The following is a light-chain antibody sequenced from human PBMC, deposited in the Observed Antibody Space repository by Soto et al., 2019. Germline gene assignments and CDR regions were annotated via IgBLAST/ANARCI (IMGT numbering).Light chain of an antibody. CDR1: QSVSSNY. CDR3: QQYSSSPFL. Sequence: EIVLTQSPGTLSSSPGERATLSCRASQSVSSNYLAWYQQKPGQAPRLLIYGASTRATGIPDRFSGSGSGTDFTLTISRLEPEDFAVYYCQQYSSSPFLFGGGTKVEIK. CDR2: GAS. V-gene: IGKV3-20*01. J-gene: IGKJ4*01.